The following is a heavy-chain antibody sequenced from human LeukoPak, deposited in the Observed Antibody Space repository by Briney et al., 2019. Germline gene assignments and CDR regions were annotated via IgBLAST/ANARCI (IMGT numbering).Heavy chain of an antibody. V-gene: IGHV3-23*01. CDR3: ARNILFAFDI. CDR1: GFAFSYYA. J-gene: IGHJ3*02. Sequence: GSLRLSCAASGFAFSYYAMSWVRQAPGKGLEWVSGISGSGNTHYTDSVKGRFTISRDNSKNTLYLQVNSLRAEDTAMYYCARNILFAFDIWGQGTMVTVSS. CDR2: ISGSGNT.